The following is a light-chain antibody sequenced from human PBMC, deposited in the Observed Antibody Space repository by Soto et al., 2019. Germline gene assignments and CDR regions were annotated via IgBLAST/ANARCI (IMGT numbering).Light chain of an antibody. J-gene: IGKJ1*01. V-gene: IGKV3-20*01. CDR2: GAS. CDR3: QKYGGSRWT. Sequence: IVLTQSPGTLSLSPGERATISCRASQSVRSTYLAWYQQKHGQAPRLLIYGASNRATGIPDRFSGSGSGTDFTLTISRRETEDVAVDYCQKYGGSRWTLGQGTRGDI. CDR1: QSVRSTY.